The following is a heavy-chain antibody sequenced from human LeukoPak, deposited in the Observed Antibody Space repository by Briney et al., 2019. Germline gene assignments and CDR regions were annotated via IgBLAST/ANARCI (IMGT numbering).Heavy chain of an antibody. CDR1: GGSISSSSYY. Sequence: TSETLSLTCTVSGGSISSSSYYWGWIRQPPGKGLEWIGSIYYSGSAYYNPSLKSRVTISVDTSKNQFSLKLSSVTAADTAVYYCARDHRYFDWSKPLTYYYYYYMDVWGKGTTVTISS. V-gene: IGHV4-39*07. CDR2: IYYSGSA. CDR3: ARDHRYFDWSKPLTYYYYYYMDV. D-gene: IGHD3-9*01. J-gene: IGHJ6*03.